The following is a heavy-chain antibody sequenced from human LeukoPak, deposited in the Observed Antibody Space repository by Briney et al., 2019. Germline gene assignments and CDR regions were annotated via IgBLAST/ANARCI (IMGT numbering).Heavy chain of an antibody. J-gene: IGHJ4*02. Sequence: GGSLRLSCAVSGFTFGSYAMSWDRQAPGKGLEWVSGISDNGGGTYYADSVKGRFTISRVNSKNTLYLQMNCLRAEDTAVYYCAKGDYYASGSSFDYWGQGTLVTVSS. V-gene: IGHV3-23*01. CDR1: GFTFGSYA. D-gene: IGHD3-10*01. CDR2: ISDNGGGT. CDR3: AKGDYYASGSSFDY.